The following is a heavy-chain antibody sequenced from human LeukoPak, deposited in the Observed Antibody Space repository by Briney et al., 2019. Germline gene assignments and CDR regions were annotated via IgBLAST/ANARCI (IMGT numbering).Heavy chain of an antibody. D-gene: IGHD6-19*01. CDR2: IWFYGSNQ. CDR1: GFTFSTYG. CDR3: ARDRGSGDSFDL. J-gene: IGHJ3*01. Sequence: GSLGLSCSASGFTFSTYGMHWVRQAPGKGLEWVAVIWFYGSNQYYVDSVRGRFSISRDNSKNTLYLQMNTLRAEDTGVYYCARDRGSGDSFDLWGQGAMVTVSS. V-gene: IGHV3-33*01.